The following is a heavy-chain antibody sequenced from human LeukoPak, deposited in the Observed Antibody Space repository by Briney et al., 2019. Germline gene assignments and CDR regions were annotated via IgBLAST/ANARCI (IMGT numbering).Heavy chain of an antibody. Sequence: PGGSLRLSCAASGFTFSSFAMSWVRQAPGKGLEWVSGISGSGVITYYADSVKGRFTISRDNSKNTLYLQMNSLRAEDTAVYYCARNSTALRTLDYWGQGTLVTVSS. D-gene: IGHD4-17*01. V-gene: IGHV3-23*01. CDR3: ARNSTALRTLDY. CDR2: ISGSGVIT. J-gene: IGHJ4*02. CDR1: GFTFSSFA.